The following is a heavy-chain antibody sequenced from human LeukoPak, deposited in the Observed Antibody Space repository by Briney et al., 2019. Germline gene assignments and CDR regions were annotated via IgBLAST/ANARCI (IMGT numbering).Heavy chain of an antibody. J-gene: IGHJ6*03. V-gene: IGHV1-8*01. Sequence: GASVKVSCKASGYTYTSYEINWVGQASGQGGEGMGWMNPNSGKTGYAQKFQGRLTMTRNTSISTAYMDLSSLRSEDTAVYYCARRGPVPAAIVRYYMDVWGKGTTVTVSS. CDR1: GYTYTSYE. D-gene: IGHD2-2*02. CDR2: MNPNSGKT. CDR3: ARRGPVPAAIVRYYMDV.